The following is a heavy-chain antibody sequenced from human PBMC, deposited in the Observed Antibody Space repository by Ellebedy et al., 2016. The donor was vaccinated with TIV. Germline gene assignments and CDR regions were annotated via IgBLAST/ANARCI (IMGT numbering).Heavy chain of an antibody. D-gene: IGHD6-13*01. CDR3: TRWGRVAAAGLDY. CDR1: GFTFDDYG. V-gene: IGHV3-49*04. Sequence: GGSLRLSCAASGFTFDDYGMSWVRQAPGKGLEWVGFIRSKAYGGTTEYAASVKGRFTISRDDSKSIAYLQMNSLKTEDTAVYYCTRWGRVAAAGLDYWGQGTLVTVSS. CDR2: IRSKAYGGTT. J-gene: IGHJ4*02.